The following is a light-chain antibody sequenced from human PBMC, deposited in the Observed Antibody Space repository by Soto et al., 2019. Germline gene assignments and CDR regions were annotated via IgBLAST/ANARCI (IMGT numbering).Light chain of an antibody. Sequence: QSVLTQPASVSGSPGQSITISCTGTSTDIGAYNYVSWYQQHPGKAPKLMIYEVSNRPSGVSNRFSGSKSGNPASLTISGLQAXDEADYYCSSYTSSTTLVFGPGTKVTVL. CDR3: SSYTSSTTLV. J-gene: IGLJ1*01. CDR1: STDIGAYNY. V-gene: IGLV2-14*01. CDR2: EVS.